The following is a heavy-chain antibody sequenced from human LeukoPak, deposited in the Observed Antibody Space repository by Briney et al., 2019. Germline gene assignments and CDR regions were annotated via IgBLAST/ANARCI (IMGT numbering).Heavy chain of an antibody. Sequence: SETLSLTCTVSGGSISSYYWSWIRQPPGKGLEWIGYIYYSGSTNYNPSLKSRVTISVDTSKNQFSLKLSSVTAADTAVYYCARHKGGYSSGWYPDPWGQGTLVTVSS. CDR2: IYYSGST. V-gene: IGHV4-59*08. CDR3: ARHKGGYSSGWYPDP. D-gene: IGHD6-19*01. J-gene: IGHJ5*02. CDR1: GGSISSYY.